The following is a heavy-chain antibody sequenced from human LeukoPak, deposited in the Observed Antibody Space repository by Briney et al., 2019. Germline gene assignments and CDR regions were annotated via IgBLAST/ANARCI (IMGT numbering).Heavy chain of an antibody. CDR1: GFTFSSYS. D-gene: IGHD1-26*01. Sequence: SGGSLRLSCAASGFTFSSYSMNWVRQAPGKGLEWVSSISSNSSYIYYADSVKGRFTISRDNAKNSLYLQMNSLRAEDTAVYYCARGSYLDYWGQGTLVTVSS. CDR2: ISSNSSYI. J-gene: IGHJ4*02. V-gene: IGHV3-21*01. CDR3: ARGSYLDY.